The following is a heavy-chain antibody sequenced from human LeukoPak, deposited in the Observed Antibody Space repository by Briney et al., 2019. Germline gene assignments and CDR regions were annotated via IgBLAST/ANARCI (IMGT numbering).Heavy chain of an antibody. V-gene: IGHV7-4-1*02. CDR3: ARGSRYYYDSSGYYYFFDY. Sequence: ASVKVSCKASGYTFTSYAMNWVRQAPGQGLEWMGWINTNTGNPTYAQDFTGRFVFSLDTSVGTAYLQISSLKAEDTAVYYCARGSRYYYDSSGYYYFFDYWGQGTLVTVSS. D-gene: IGHD3-22*01. J-gene: IGHJ4*02. CDR2: INTNTGNP. CDR1: GYTFTSYA.